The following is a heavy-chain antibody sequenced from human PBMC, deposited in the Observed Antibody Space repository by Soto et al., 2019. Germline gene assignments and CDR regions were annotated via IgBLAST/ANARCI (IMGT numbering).Heavy chain of an antibody. D-gene: IGHD6-19*01. Sequence: QVQLQESGPGLVKPSETLSLTCTVSGGSISSYYWSWIRQPAGKGLEWIGRIYTSGSTNYNPSLKSRVTMSVDTAKNQFSLKLSSVTAADTAVYYCARDRGPDSSGWYNWFDPWGQGTLVTVSS. CDR3: ARDRGPDSSGWYNWFDP. J-gene: IGHJ5*02. CDR2: IYTSGST. V-gene: IGHV4-4*07. CDR1: GGSISSYY.